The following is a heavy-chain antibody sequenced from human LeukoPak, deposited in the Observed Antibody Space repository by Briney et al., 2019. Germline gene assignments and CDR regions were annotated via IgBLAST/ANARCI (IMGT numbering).Heavy chain of an antibody. J-gene: IGHJ3*02. V-gene: IGHV1-69*06. CDR2: IIPIFGTA. CDR1: GYTLTELS. D-gene: IGHD6-13*01. CDR3: ARDVAAAGYDAFDI. Sequence: ASVKVSCKVSGYTLTELSMHWVRQAPGQGLEWMGGIIPIFGTANYAQKFQGRVTITADKSTSTAYMELSSLRSGDTAVYYCARDVAAAGYDAFDIWGQGTMVTVSS.